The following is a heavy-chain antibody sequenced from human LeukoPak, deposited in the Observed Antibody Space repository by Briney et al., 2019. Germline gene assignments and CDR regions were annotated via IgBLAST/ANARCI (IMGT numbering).Heavy chain of an antibody. J-gene: IGHJ5*02. V-gene: IGHV3-7*01. D-gene: IGHD6-19*01. Sequence: GGSLRLSCAASGFTFMSYWMSWVRQAPGKGLEWVANIKQDGSEKYYVDSVKGRCTISRDNAKNSLYLQMNSLRAEDTALYYCAREGGSGWYSGWFDPWGQGTQVTVSS. CDR1: GFTFMSYW. CDR2: IKQDGSEK. CDR3: AREGGSGWYSGWFDP.